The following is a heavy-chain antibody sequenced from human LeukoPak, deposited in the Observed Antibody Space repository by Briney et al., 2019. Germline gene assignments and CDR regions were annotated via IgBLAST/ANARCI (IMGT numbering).Heavy chain of an antibody. Sequence: ASVKVSCKASGYTFTSYGISWVRQAPGQRPEWMGWMSPNSGDTGYAQKFQDRVTMTRNTSISTAYMELSSLRSDDTAVYYCARGPPNWGYDYWGPGTLVTVSS. V-gene: IGHV1-8*02. CDR3: ARGPPNWGYDY. CDR2: MSPNSGDT. CDR1: GYTFTSYG. J-gene: IGHJ4*02. D-gene: IGHD7-27*01.